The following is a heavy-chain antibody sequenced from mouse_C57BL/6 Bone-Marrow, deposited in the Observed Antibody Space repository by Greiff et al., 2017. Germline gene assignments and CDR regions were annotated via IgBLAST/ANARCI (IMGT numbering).Heavy chain of an antibody. Sequence: EVQLQQSGPVLVKPGASVKMSCKASGYTFTDYYMNWVKQSHGKSLEWIGVINPYNGGTSYNQKFKGKATLTVDKSSSTAYMELNSLTSEDSAVYFYASPSSSHFAYWGQGTLVTVSA. D-gene: IGHD1-1*01. J-gene: IGHJ3*01. CDR2: INPYNGGT. V-gene: IGHV1-19*01. CDR1: GYTFTDYY. CDR3: ASPSSSHFAY.